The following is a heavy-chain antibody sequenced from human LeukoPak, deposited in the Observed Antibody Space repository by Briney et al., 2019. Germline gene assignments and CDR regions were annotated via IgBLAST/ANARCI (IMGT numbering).Heavy chain of an antibody. CDR3: ARGGSSSWPNYYYYYYMAV. V-gene: IGHV4-34*01. J-gene: IGHJ6*03. D-gene: IGHD6-13*01. CDR1: GGSFSGYY. CDR2: INHSGST. Sequence: TSETLSLTCAVYGGSFSGYYWSWIRQPPGKGLEWIGEINHSGSTNYNPSLKSRGTISVDTSKNQFSLKLSSVTAADTAVYYCARGGSSSWPNYYYYYYMAVWGKGTTVTVSS.